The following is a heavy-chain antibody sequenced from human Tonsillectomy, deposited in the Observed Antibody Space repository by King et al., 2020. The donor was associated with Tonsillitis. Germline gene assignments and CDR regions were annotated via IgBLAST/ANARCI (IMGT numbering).Heavy chain of an antibody. D-gene: IGHD3-3*01. V-gene: IGHV1-69*01. J-gene: IGHJ6*02. CDR2: IIPIFCTA. CDR3: ARNGRSDDYYFWSGPEYYYYYGMDV. Sequence: QLVQSGAEVKKPGSSVKVSCKASGGTFSSYAISWVRQAPGQGLEWMGGIIPIFCTANYAQKFQGRVTSTAAESTSTVYMELSSLRSEDTAGYYCARNGRSDDYYFWSGPEYYYYYGMDVWGQGTTVTVSS. CDR1: GGTFSSYA.